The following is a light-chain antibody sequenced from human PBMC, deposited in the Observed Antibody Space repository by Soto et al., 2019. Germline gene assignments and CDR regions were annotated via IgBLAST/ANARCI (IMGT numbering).Light chain of an antibody. V-gene: IGLV2-14*01. CDR3: SSYTSSSTLGYV. CDR2: EVS. J-gene: IGLJ1*01. CDR1: SGDVGGYNY. Sequence: QSALTQPASVSGSPGQSITISFTGTSGDVGGYNYVSWYQHHPGKAPKLMIYEVSNRPSGVSNRFSGSKSGNTASLIISGLQAEDEADYYCSSYTSSSTLGYVFGTGTKVTVL.